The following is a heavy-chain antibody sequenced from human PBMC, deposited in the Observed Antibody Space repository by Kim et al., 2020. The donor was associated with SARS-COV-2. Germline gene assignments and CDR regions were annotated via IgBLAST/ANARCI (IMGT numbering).Heavy chain of an antibody. V-gene: IGHV3-48*01. J-gene: IGHJ4*02. Sequence: GGSLRLSCAASGFTFSNYSMNWVRQAPGKGLEWVSYISSNSSTIYYADSVKGRFTISRDNSKNSLYLQMNSLRVEDTAVYYCARDWTTGTGYYWGQGTLVTVSS. CDR2: ISSNSSTI. D-gene: IGHD1-1*01. CDR3: ARDWTTGTGYY. CDR1: GFTFSNYS.